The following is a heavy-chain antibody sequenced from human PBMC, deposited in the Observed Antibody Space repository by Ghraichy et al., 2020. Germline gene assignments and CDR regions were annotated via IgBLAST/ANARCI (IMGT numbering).Heavy chain of an antibody. Sequence: GESLNISCQASGYTFTNYWIGWVRQMAGKGPEWMGIIYPNDSHIMFSPSFLGQVTFSADKSISTAYLQWSSLKASDTAIYYCARPFCISNRCSVDYWGPGTLVTLSS. CDR2: IYPNDSHI. CDR3: ARPFCISNRCSVDY. CDR1: GYTFTNYW. V-gene: IGHV5-51*01. J-gene: IGHJ4*02. D-gene: IGHD2/OR15-2a*01.